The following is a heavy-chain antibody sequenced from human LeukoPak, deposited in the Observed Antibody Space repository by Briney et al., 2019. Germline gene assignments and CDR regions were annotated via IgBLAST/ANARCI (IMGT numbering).Heavy chain of an antibody. CDR2: IDRGGNT. CDR3: ARDYYDIIGTIGAFDI. J-gene: IGHJ3*02. V-gene: IGHV3-66*01. D-gene: IGHD3-22*01. CDR1: GFTVSTTY. Sequence: GGSLRLSCAVSGFTVSTTYMSWVRQAPGKGLEWVSVIDRGGNTYYADSVKGRFTISRGNSKNTLYLQMNSLRAEDTAVYYCARDYYDIIGTIGAFDIWGQGTMVTVSS.